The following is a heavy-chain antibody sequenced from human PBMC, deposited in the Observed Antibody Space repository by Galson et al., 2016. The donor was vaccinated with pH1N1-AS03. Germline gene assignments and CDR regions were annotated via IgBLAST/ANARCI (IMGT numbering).Heavy chain of an antibody. V-gene: IGHV1-18*01. Sequence: SVKVSCKASGYTFTNYGISWVRQAPGQGLEYMGWIGTYTIYAQKLQGRVTMTTDTSTSTAYMELRSLRSDDTAVYYCGRSGSGSFYEGDFWGQGTLVSVSS. CDR3: GRSGSGSFYEGDF. D-gene: IGHD3-10*01. J-gene: IGHJ4*02. CDR1: GYTFTNYG. CDR2: IGTYT.